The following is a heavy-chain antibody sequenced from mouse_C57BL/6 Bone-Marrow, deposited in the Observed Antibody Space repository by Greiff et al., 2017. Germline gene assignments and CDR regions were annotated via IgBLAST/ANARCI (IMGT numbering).Heavy chain of an antibody. CDR3: SRDYYGNTGYFDV. D-gene: IGHD2-1*01. CDR1: GYSFTDYN. J-gene: IGHJ1*03. V-gene: IGHV1-39*01. CDR2: INPNYGTT. Sequence: VQLKQSGPELVKPGASVKISCKVSGYSFTDYNMNWVKQSNGKSLEWIGVINPNYGTTSYNQKFKGKATLTVDQSASTAYMQLDSLTSDDSAVYYCSRDYYGNTGYFDVWGTGTTVTVSS.